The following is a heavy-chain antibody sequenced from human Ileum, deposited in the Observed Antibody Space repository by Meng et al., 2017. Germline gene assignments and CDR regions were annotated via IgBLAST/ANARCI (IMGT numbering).Heavy chain of an antibody. CDR2: CGNKAQSYTT. CDR3: ARDYWWSYDY. J-gene: IGHJ4*02. Sequence: GESLKISCAASGFTFSDYDIDWVRLAPGKGLEWIGRCGNKAQSYTTEYAASVKGRFTMSRDDSKNSVYLQLNSLKNEDTAVYFCARDYWWSYDYWGQGTLVTVSS. D-gene: IGHD1-26*01. V-gene: IGHV3-72*01. CDR1: GFTFSDYD.